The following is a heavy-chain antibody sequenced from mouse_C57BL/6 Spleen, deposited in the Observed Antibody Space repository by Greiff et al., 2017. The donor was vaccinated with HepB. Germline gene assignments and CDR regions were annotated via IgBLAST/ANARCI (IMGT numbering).Heavy chain of an antibody. CDR2: ISSGSSTI. CDR3: ARGRVYAMDY. D-gene: IGHD1-1*01. V-gene: IGHV5-17*01. J-gene: IGHJ4*01. Sequence: EVQLVESGGGLVKPGGSLKLSCAASGFTFSDYGMHWVRQAPEKGLEWVAYISSGSSTIYYADTVKGRFTISRDNAKNTLFLQMTSLRSEDTGMYYCARGRVYAMDYWGQGTSVTVSS. CDR1: GFTFSDYG.